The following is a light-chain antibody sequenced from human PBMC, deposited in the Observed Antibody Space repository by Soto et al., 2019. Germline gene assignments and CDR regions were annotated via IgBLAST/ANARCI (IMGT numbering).Light chain of an antibody. J-gene: IGKJ2*01. Sequence: DIQMTQSPSTLSAAGGDRVTITCRASQSISDWLAWYQQKPGKAPNLLIYDASTLQSGVPSRFSGSGSGTEFTLTISRLQPDDFATYYCQEYKSATFGQGTK. CDR2: DAS. V-gene: IGKV1-5*01. CDR1: QSISDW. CDR3: QEYKSAT.